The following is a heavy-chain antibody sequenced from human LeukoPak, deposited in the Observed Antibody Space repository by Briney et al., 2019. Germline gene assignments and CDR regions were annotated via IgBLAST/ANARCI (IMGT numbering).Heavy chain of an antibody. D-gene: IGHD4-17*01. Sequence: SETLSLTCAVYGGSFSGYYWSWIRQPPGKGLEWIGEINHSGSTNYNPSLKSRVTISVDTSKNQFSLKLSSVTAADTAVYYCATNSYGDYDYYYYMDVWGKGTTVTVSS. J-gene: IGHJ6*03. CDR1: GGSFSGYY. CDR3: ATNSYGDYDYYYYMDV. V-gene: IGHV4-34*01. CDR2: INHSGST.